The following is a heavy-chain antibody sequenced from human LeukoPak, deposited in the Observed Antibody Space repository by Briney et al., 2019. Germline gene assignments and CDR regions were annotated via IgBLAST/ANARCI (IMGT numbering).Heavy chain of an antibody. CDR3: ARHKSDDYGGNSGRSWFDP. Sequence: SETLSLTCTVSGGSISSSSYYWGWIRQPPGKGLEWIGSIYYSGSTYYNPSLKSRVTISVDTSKNQFSLKLSSVTAADTAVYYCARHKSDDYGGNSGRSWFDPWGQGTLVTVSS. CDR2: IYYSGST. J-gene: IGHJ5*02. D-gene: IGHD4-17*01. V-gene: IGHV4-39*01. CDR1: GGSISSSSYY.